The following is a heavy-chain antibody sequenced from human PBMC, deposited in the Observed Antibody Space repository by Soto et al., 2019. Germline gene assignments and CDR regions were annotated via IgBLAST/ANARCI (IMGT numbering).Heavy chain of an antibody. V-gene: IGHV1-18*04. CDR3: ARVHSDTWAPDFDY. Sequence: ASVKVSCKASGYTFTIYGISCVLQSPGQGLEWMGWISAYNGNTNYAQKLQGRVTMTTDTSTSTTYMELRSLRSDDTAVYYCARVHSDTWAPDFDYWGQGTLVTVSS. J-gene: IGHJ4*02. CDR2: ISAYNGNT. CDR1: GYTFTIYG. D-gene: IGHD5-18*01.